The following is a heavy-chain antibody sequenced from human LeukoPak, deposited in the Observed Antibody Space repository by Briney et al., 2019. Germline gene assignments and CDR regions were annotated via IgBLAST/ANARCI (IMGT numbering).Heavy chain of an antibody. CDR2: INPSGGST. V-gene: IGHV1-46*01. Sequence: ASVKVSCKASGYTFTSYYMHWVRQAPGQGLEWMGIINPSGGSTSYAQKFQGRVTMTRDTSTSTVYMELSSLRSEVTAVYYCARGGAVGDGYNLFDFWGQGTLVTVSS. CDR3: ARGGAVGDGYNLFDF. D-gene: IGHD5-24*01. CDR1: GYTFTSYY. J-gene: IGHJ4*02.